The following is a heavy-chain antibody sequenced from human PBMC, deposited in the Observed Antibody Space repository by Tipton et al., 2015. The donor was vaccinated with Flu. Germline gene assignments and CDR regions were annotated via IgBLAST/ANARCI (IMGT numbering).Heavy chain of an antibody. CDR1: GYTFTSYW. J-gene: IGHJ4*02. CDR3: ARSLHPGDY. CDR2: VYPGDSGT. Sequence: QLVQSGAEMKKPGESLKISCKGSGYTFTSYWIGWVRQMPGKGLEWMGSVYPGDSGTRYSPSFEGQVTISADRSIITAFLQWNSLKASDTAMYYCARSLHPGDYWGQGTLVTVSS. V-gene: IGHV5-51*03.